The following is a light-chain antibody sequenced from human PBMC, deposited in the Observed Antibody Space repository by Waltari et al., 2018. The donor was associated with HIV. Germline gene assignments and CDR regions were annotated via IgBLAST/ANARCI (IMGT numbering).Light chain of an antibody. J-gene: IGLJ3*02. V-gene: IGLV1-44*01. CDR1: SSNIGSYP. Sequence: QSVLTQSPSASGTPGQRVTISCSGGSSNIGSYPVSWYPQFPGTAPKRRIYGNNRGPAGVPVRVSGTKYGTSASLAISGLQSEDEADYYCATWDDSLSSPVFGGGTKLTVL. CDR2: GNN. CDR3: ATWDDSLSSPV.